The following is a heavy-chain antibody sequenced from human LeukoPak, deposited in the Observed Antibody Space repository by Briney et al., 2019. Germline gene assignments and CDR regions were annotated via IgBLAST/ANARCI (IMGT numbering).Heavy chain of an antibody. V-gene: IGHV3-48*03. CDR3: ARGDYYDSSGYLGGGLDY. CDR1: GFTFSSYE. D-gene: IGHD3-22*01. J-gene: IGHJ4*02. CDR2: ISSSGSTI. Sequence: GGSLRLSCAASGFTFSSYEMNWVRQAPGKGLEWVSYISSSGSTIYYADSVKGRFTISRDNAKNSLHLQMNSLRAEDTAVYYCARGDYYDSSGYLGGGLDYWGQGTLVTVSS.